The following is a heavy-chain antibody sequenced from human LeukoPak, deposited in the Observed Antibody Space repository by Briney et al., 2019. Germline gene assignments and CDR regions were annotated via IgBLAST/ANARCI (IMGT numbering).Heavy chain of an antibody. V-gene: IGHV3-48*04. CDR1: GFTFSSYS. CDR3: ASDLYYYGSGSPSPLGY. D-gene: IGHD3-10*01. J-gene: IGHJ4*02. Sequence: GGSLRLSCAASGFTFSSYSMNWVRQAPGKGLEWVSYISSSSSTIYYADSVKGRFTISRDNAKNSLYLQMNSLRAEDTAVYYCASDLYYYGSGSPSPLGYWGQGTLVTVSS. CDR2: ISSSSSTI.